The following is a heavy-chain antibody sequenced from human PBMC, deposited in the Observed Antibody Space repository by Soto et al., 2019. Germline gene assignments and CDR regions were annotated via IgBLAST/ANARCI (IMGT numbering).Heavy chain of an antibody. CDR2: FYYSGST. CDR1: GGSIASNNYY. J-gene: IGHJ5*02. D-gene: IGHD2-15*01. Sequence: PSETLSLTCTVSGGSIASNNYYWGWIRQPPGKGLEWIGSFYYSGSTYYNPSLKSRVTISGDTSKNQFSLKLNSVTAADTAVYYCARAAANLRWRVVAATQRYWFDPWGQGTLVTVSS. V-gene: IGHV4-39*01. CDR3: ARAAANLRWRVVAATQRYWFDP.